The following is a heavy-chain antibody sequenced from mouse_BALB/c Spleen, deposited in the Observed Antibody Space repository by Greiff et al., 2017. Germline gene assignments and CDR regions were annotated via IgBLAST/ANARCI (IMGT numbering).Heavy chain of an antibody. Sequence: DVKLVESGGDLVKPGGSLKLSCAASGFTFSSYGMSWVRQTPDKRLEWVATISSGGSYTYYPDSVKGRFTISRDNAKNTLYLQMSSLKSEDTAMYYCARRGLRRDYAMDYWGQGTSVTVSS. V-gene: IGHV5-6*02. CDR1: GFTFSSYG. D-gene: IGHD2-2*01. J-gene: IGHJ4*01. CDR2: ISSGGSYT. CDR3: ARRGLRRDYAMDY.